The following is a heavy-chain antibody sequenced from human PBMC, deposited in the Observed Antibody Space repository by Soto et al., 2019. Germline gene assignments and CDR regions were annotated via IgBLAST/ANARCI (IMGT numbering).Heavy chain of an antibody. CDR2: TYYRSKWHN. D-gene: IGHD6-25*01. CDR3: VRDQRGVASYGAYYGMDV. Sequence: SQTLSLTCAISGDSVSSYTAAWNWIRQSPSRGLEWLGRTYYRSKWHNDYAVSVKSRITINPDTSKNQFSLQLDSVIPDDGGVYYCVRDQRGVASYGAYYGMDVWGQXTTVTASS. V-gene: IGHV6-1*01. CDR1: GDSVSSYTAA. J-gene: IGHJ6*02.